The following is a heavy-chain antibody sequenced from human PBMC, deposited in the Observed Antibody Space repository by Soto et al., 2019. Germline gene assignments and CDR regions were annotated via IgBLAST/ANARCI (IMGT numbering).Heavy chain of an antibody. D-gene: IGHD6-19*01. CDR1: GFTFSSYG. V-gene: IGHV3-30*03. CDR3: AIYSSGWYPLDY. Sequence: QVQLVESGGGVVQPGRSLRLSCAASGFTFSSYGMHCVRQAPGKGLEWVAVISYDGSNKYYADSVKGRVTISRDNSKNTLYLQMNSLRAEDTAVYYCAIYSSGWYPLDYWGQGTLVTVSS. J-gene: IGHJ4*02. CDR2: ISYDGSNK.